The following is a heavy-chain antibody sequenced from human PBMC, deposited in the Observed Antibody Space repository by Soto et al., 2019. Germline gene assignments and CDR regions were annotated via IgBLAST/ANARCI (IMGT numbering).Heavy chain of an antibody. CDR2: ITGRGDTT. CDR1: GFPFGDHA. V-gene: IGHV3-23*01. J-gene: IGHJ5*02. Sequence: GGSLRISCAASGFPFGDHAMHWVRPAPGKGLEWVSAITGRGDTTYYADSVKGRFTVSRDNSKNTLFLQMMSLRAEDTAVYYCAKDLYVQPPSGWFDPWAREPWSPSPQ. D-gene: IGHD1-26*01. CDR3: AKDLYVQPPSGWFDP.